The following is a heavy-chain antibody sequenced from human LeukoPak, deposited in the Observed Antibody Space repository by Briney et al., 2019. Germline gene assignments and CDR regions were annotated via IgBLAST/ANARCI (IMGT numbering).Heavy chain of an antibody. V-gene: IGHV4-59*01. J-gene: IGHJ4*02. CDR3: ARKQPISGGFDS. CDR2: IFFSGDA. D-gene: IGHD2-8*02. CDR1: SGSISNYY. Sequence: SETLSLTCIVSSGSISNYYWSWFRQPPGKGLEWIGYIFFSGDAKHNPSLQSRVTISIDTSNKFSLKLASVTAADTAVYFCARKQPISGGFDSWGQGTPVTVSS.